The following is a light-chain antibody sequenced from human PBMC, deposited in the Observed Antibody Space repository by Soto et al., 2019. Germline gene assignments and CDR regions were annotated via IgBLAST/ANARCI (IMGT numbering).Light chain of an antibody. V-gene: IGLV1-40*01. Sequence: QSVLTQPPSVSGAPGQRVTISCTGSSSNIGGDYDVHWYQQLPGTAPKLLIYGNSNRPSGVPDRFSGSKSGTSASLAITGLQAEDEADYYCQSYDSSLSAVVFGGGTQLTVL. CDR2: GNS. J-gene: IGLJ3*02. CDR3: QSYDSSLSAVV. CDR1: SSNIGGDYD.